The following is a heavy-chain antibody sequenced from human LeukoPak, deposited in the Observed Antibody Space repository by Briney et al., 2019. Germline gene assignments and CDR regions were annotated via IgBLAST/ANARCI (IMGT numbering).Heavy chain of an antibody. J-gene: IGHJ4*02. CDR3: ARGFYRVRHGQITYYTIH. Sequence: GGSLSLSCTTSGFTFSSFAMHWVRQAPGKGLEGLALIWFDGSSRNYTDSVEGRFTISRDNSKNTLFLQMNSLRAEDTAVYYCARGFYRVRHGQITYYTIHWGQGTLVTVSS. D-gene: IGHD1-26*01. V-gene: IGHV3-33*01. CDR1: GFTFSSFA. CDR2: IWFDGSSR.